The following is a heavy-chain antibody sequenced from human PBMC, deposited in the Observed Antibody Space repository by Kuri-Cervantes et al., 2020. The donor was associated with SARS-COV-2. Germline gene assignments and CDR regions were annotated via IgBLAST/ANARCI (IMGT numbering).Heavy chain of an antibody. CDR3: ARDSNPFLSYDFWSGELDP. V-gene: IGHV3-23*01. D-gene: IGHD3-3*01. CDR1: GFTFSSYT. J-gene: IGHJ5*02. Sequence: ETLSLTCAASGFTFSSYTMSWVRQAPGKGLEWVSAISGSGGSTYYADSVKGRFTISRDNSKNTLYLQMNSLRAEDTAVYYCARDSNPFLSYDFWSGELDPWGQGTLVTVSS. CDR2: ISGSGGST.